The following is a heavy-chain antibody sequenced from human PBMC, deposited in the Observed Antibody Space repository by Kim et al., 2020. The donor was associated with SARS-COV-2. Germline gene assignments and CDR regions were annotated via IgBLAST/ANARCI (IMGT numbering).Heavy chain of an antibody. CDR2: IYTDGTRT. J-gene: IGHJ4*02. CDR3: ARGDRVGYFLYS. Sequence: GGSLRLSCAASGFSFSDYWMHWVRQAPGNGLVWVSRIYTDGTRTAYADSVTGRFTISRDNAKNTVYLHMNILRAEDTAVYYCARGDRVGYFLYSWGQGIL. CDR1: GFSFSDYW. V-gene: IGHV3-74*01. D-gene: IGHD5-12*01.